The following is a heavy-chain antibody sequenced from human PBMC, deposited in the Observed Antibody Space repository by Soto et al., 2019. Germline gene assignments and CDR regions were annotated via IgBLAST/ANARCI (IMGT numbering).Heavy chain of an antibody. CDR3: ARRSEYHHGSGNYYGLDV. CDR2: IYPGDSDT. V-gene: IGHV5-51*01. D-gene: IGHD3-10*01. Sequence: GESLKISCKGSGYSFTSYWIGWVRQMPGKGLEWMGIIYPGDSDTRYSPSFQGQVTISVDKSIATAYLQWSSLKASDTAMYYCARRSEYHHGSGNYYGLDVWGQGTTVTVSS. CDR1: GYSFTSYW. J-gene: IGHJ6*02.